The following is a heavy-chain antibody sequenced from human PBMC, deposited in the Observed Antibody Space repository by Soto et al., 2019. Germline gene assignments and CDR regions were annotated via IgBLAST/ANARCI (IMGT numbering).Heavy chain of an antibody. CDR2: ISYDGSNK. CDR3: AKDQGIQLPAYYYGMDV. Sequence: QVQLVESGGGVVQPGRSVRLSCAASGFTFSSYGMHWVRQAPGKGLEWVAGISYDGSNKYYADSVQGRFTISRDNSKNPLYLQMNSLRAEDTAVYYCAKDQGIQLPAYYYGMDVWGQGTTVTVSS. CDR1: GFTFSSYG. J-gene: IGHJ6*02. V-gene: IGHV3-30*18. D-gene: IGHD5-18*01.